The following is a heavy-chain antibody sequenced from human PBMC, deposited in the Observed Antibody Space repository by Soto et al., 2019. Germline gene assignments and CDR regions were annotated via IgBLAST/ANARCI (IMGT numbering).Heavy chain of an antibody. Sequence: GGSLRLSCAASGFTFSSYGMRWVRQAAGKGLEWVAVIWYDGSNKYYADSVKGRFTIARDNSKNTLYLQMNSLRAEDTAVYYCARDFDPNIYSGVDYWGQGTLVTVSS. CDR1: GFTFSSYG. CDR3: ARDFDPNIYSGVDY. D-gene: IGHD2-15*01. J-gene: IGHJ4*02. CDR2: IWYDGSNK. V-gene: IGHV3-33*01.